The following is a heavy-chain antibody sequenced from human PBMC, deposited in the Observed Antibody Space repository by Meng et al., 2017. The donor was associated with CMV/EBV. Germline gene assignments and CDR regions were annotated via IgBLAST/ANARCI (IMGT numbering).Heavy chain of an antibody. V-gene: IGHV3-7*01. CDR3: ARGSTIFGVVISP. J-gene: IGHJ5*02. Sequence: GGSLRLSCAASGFTFSSYWMSWVRQAPGKGLEWVANIKQDGSEKYYVDSVKGRFTISRDNAKNSLYLQMNSLRAEDPAVYYCARGSTIFGVVISPWGQGTLVTVSS. D-gene: IGHD3-3*01. CDR2: IKQDGSEK. CDR1: GFTFSSYW.